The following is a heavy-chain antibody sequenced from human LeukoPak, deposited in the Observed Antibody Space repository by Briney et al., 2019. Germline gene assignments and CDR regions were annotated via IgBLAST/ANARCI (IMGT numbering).Heavy chain of an antibody. V-gene: IGHV4-38-2*01. CDR3: ARRPPELYNWFDP. CDR2: IYHSGST. J-gene: IGHJ5*02. D-gene: IGHD1-14*01. Sequence: PSETLSLTCAVSGYSISSGYYWGWIRQPPGKGLEWIGSIYHSGSTYYNPSLKSRVTISVDTSKNQFSLKLSSVTAADTAVYYCARRPPELYNWFDPWGQGTLVTVSS. CDR1: GYSISSGYY.